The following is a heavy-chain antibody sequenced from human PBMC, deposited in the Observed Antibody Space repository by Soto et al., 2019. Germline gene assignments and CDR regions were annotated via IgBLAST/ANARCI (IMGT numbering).Heavy chain of an antibody. Sequence: QVQLVQSGAEVKKPGASVKVSCKASGYTFTGYYMHWVRQAPGQGLEWMGWINPNSGGTNYAQKFQGWVTMTRDTSISTAYMELSRLRSDDTAVYYCVRGGTYYYDSSGYYESNWFDPWGQGTLVTVSS. D-gene: IGHD3-22*01. CDR2: INPNSGGT. CDR1: GYTFTGYY. CDR3: VRGGTYYYDSSGYYESNWFDP. V-gene: IGHV1-2*04. J-gene: IGHJ5*02.